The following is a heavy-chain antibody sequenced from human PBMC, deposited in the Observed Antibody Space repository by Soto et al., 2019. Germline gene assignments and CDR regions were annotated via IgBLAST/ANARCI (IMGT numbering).Heavy chain of an antibody. CDR3: GRDPGGMGYSYGLGYDGMDV. CDR1: GGTFSSYA. CDR2: IIPIFGTA. Sequence: QVQLVQSGAEVKKPGSSVKVSCKASGGTFSSYAISWVRQAPGQGLEWMGGIIPIFGTANYAQKFQGRVTITADKSTDTAYMELSSLSSEDTAVYFCGRDPGGMGYSYGLGYDGMDVWGQGTTVTVS. J-gene: IGHJ6*02. V-gene: IGHV1-69*06. D-gene: IGHD5-18*01.